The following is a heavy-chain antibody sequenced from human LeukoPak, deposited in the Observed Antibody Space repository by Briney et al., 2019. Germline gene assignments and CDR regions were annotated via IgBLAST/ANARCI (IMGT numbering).Heavy chain of an antibody. V-gene: IGHV3-23*01. Sequence: GASLRLTCAASGFTFSNYAMSWLRQAPGKGLEWVSAITGSGGGTYYADSVKGRFTISRDNSKNTLYLQMNSLRADDTAVYYCAKWGDYDVLTGYYDPDYWGQGTLVTVSS. J-gene: IGHJ4*02. CDR2: ITGSGGGT. D-gene: IGHD3-9*01. CDR3: AKWGDYDVLTGYYDPDY. CDR1: GFTFSNYA.